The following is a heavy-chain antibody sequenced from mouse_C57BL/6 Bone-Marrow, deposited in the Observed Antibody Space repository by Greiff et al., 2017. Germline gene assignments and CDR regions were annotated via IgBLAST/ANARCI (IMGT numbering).Heavy chain of an antibody. CDR2: IDPEDGET. CDR1: GFNIKDYY. J-gene: IGHJ3*01. V-gene: IGHV14-2*01. Sequence: VQLQQSGAELVKPGASVKLSCTASGFNIKDYYMHWVKQRAEQGLEWIGRIDPEDGETKYAPNFQGKATITADTASNTAYLQLSSLTSEDTAVYYCARFLRAYWGQGTLVTVSA. D-gene: IGHD1-1*01. CDR3: ARFLRAY.